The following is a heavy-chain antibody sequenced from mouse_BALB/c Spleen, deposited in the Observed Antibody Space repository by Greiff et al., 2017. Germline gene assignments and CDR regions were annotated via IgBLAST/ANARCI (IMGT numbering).Heavy chain of an antibody. V-gene: IGHV14-1*02. CDR2: IDPENGNT. CDR3: AGDYGNWFAY. Sequence: VQLQQSGAELVRPGALVKLSCKASGFNIKDYYMHWVKQRPEQGLEWIGWIDPENGNTIYDPKFQGKASITADTSSNTAYLQLSSLTSEDTAVYYCAGDYGNWFAYWGQGTLVTVSA. D-gene: IGHD2-4*01. CDR1: GFNIKDYY. J-gene: IGHJ3*01.